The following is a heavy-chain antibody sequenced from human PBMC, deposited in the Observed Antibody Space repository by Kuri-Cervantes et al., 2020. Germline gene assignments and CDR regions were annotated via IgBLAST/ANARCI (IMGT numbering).Heavy chain of an antibody. V-gene: IGHV3-11*01. CDR2: ITSSGNTI. J-gene: IGHJ5*02. CDR3: ARVGSSSRGRRFDP. D-gene: IGHD6-13*01. Sequence: GESLKISCAASGFIFSDYYMSWIRQAPGKGLEWVSYITSSGNTIYYADSVKGRFTISRDDAKKLLYLQMNSLRAEDTAVYYCARVGSSSRGRRFDPWGQGTLVTVSS. CDR1: GFIFSDYY.